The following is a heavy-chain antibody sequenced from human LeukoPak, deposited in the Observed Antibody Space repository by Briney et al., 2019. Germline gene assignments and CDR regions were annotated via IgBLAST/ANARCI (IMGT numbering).Heavy chain of an antibody. Sequence: ASQTLSLTCTVSGGSISSGSYYWSWIRQPAVKGLEWIGRIYTSGSTNYNPSLKSRVTMSVDTSKNQFSLKLSSVTAADTAVYYCARERDGSGTQRGLDYWGQGTLVTVSS. J-gene: IGHJ4*02. D-gene: IGHD3-10*01. CDR1: GGSISSGSYY. V-gene: IGHV4-61*02. CDR2: IYTSGST. CDR3: ARERDGSGTQRGLDY.